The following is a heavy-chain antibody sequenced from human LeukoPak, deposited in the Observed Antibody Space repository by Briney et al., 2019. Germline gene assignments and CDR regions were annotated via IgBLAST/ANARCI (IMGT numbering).Heavy chain of an antibody. D-gene: IGHD2-15*01. CDR1: GGSINSYY. V-gene: IGHV4-59*01. CDR3: AREKSPDYCSGNNCYFDY. CDR2: IYYSGST. J-gene: IGHJ4*02. Sequence: SETLSLTCTVSGGSINSYYWSWIRQPPGKGLEWIGYIYYSGSTNYNPSLKSRVTISVDTSKNQFSLKLSSVTAADTAVYYCAREKSPDYCSGNNCYFDYWGQGTLVTVSS.